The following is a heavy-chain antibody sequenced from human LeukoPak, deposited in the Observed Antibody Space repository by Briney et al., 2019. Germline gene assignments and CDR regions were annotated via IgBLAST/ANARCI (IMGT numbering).Heavy chain of an antibody. J-gene: IGHJ5*02. V-gene: IGHV2-5*02. D-gene: IGHD3-10*01. Sequence: SGPTLVKPTQTLTLTCTFSGFSLSTSGVGVGWIRQPPGKALEWLALIYWDDDKRYSPSLKSRLTITKDTSKNQVVLTMTNMDPVDTATYYCAHRPPPRLLGSLLRGNWLDPWGQGTLVTVSS. CDR2: IYWDDDK. CDR1: GFSLSTSGVG. CDR3: AHRPPPRLLGSLLRGNWLDP.